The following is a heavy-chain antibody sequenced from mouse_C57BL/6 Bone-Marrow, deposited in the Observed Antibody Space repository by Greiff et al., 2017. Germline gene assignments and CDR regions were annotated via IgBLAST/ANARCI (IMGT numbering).Heavy chain of an antibody. Sequence: QVQLQHSGAELARPGASVKLSCKASGYTFTSYGISWVKQRTGQGLEWIGEIYPRSGNTYYNEKFKGKATLTADKSSSTAYMELRSLTSEDSAVYFCARQLRLRPLAYWGQGTLVTVSA. D-gene: IGHD3-2*02. J-gene: IGHJ3*01. V-gene: IGHV1-81*01. CDR3: ARQLRLRPLAY. CDR2: IYPRSGNT. CDR1: GYTFTSYG.